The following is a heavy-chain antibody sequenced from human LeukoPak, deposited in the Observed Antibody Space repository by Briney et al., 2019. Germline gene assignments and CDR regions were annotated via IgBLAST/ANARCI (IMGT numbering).Heavy chain of an antibody. J-gene: IGHJ5*02. CDR1: GGSISSYY. Sequence: SETLSLTCTVPGGSISSYYWSWIRQPPGKGLEWIGYIYYSGSTNYNPSLKSRVTISVDTSKNQFSLKLSSVTAADTAVYYCARDRVTYDFWSGFPAGEFDPWGQGTLVTVSS. CDR3: ARDRVTYDFWSGFPAGEFDP. D-gene: IGHD3-3*01. V-gene: IGHV4-59*01. CDR2: IYYSGST.